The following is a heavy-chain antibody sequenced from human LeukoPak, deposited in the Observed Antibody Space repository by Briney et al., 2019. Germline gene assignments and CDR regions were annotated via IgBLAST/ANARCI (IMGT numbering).Heavy chain of an antibody. J-gene: IGHJ4*02. Sequence: GGSLRLSCAASGFTFSNYAMSWVRQAPGKGPEWVSVIYSGGSTYYADSVKGRFTISRDNSKNTLYLQMNSLRAEDTAVYYCARDYARDYFDYWGQGTLVTVSS. D-gene: IGHD3-16*01. CDR3: ARDYARDYFDY. V-gene: IGHV3-53*01. CDR1: GFTFSNYA. CDR2: IYSGGST.